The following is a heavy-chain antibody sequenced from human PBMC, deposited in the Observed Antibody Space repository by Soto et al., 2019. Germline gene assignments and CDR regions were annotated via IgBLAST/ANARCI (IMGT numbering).Heavy chain of an antibody. V-gene: IGHV4-59*01. CDR3: ATGMVRGVIPLY. J-gene: IGHJ4*02. Sequence: SETLSVTCTVSGGSISSYYWSWIRQPPGKGLEWIGYIYYSGSTNYNPSLKSRVTISVDTSKNQFSLKLSSVTAADTAVYYCATGMVRGVIPLYWGQGILVTVSS. CDR1: GGSISSYY. D-gene: IGHD3-10*01. CDR2: IYYSGST.